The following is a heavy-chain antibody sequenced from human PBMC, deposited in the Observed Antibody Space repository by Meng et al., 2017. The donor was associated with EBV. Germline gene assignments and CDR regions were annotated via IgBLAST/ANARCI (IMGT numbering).Heavy chain of an antibody. CDR1: GYALTSYI. V-gene: IGHV1-3*01. D-gene: IGHD2-21*01. J-gene: IGHJ4*02. CDR3: VRGPPVGVPGPGDY. CDR2: INVGVGYT. Sequence: QVKLGEYGADVKNPWASVKVSCKASGYALTSYILHWVRQAPGQRLEWMGWINVGVGYTKYSQKFQGRVTISSDTSATTGYMELSSLRSEDTAVYYCVRGPPVGVPGPGDYWGQGTLVTVSS.